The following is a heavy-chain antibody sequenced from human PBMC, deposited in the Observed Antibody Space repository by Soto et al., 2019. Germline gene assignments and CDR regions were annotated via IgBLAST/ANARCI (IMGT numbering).Heavy chain of an antibody. CDR2: INHSGST. CDR3: ARGPRYYDSSGYYLDY. Sequence: PSETLSLTCAVYGGSFSGYYWSWIRQPPGKGLEWIGEINHSGSTNYNPALKSRVTISVDTSKNQFSLKLSSVTAADTAVYYCARGPRYYDSSGYYLDYWGQGTLVTVSS. CDR1: GGSFSGYY. D-gene: IGHD3-22*01. V-gene: IGHV4-34*01. J-gene: IGHJ4*02.